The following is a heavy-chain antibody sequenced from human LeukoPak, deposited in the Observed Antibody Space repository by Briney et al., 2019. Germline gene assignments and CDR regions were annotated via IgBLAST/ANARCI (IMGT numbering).Heavy chain of an antibody. CDR2: ISAYNGNT. CDR3: ARDRRYCTNGVCYPEDY. D-gene: IGHD2-8*01. J-gene: IGHJ4*02. V-gene: IGHV1-18*01. CDR1: RYTFTSYG. Sequence: ASVQVSCKASRYTFTSYGISWVRQAPGQGREWMGRISAYNGNTKYAQKLQGRVTMTTDTSTSTAYMELRSLRSDDTAVYYCARDRRYCTNGVCYPEDYWGQGTLVTVSS.